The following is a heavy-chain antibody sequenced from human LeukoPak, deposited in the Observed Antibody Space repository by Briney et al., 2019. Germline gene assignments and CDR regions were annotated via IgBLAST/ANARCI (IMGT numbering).Heavy chain of an antibody. J-gene: IGHJ6*03. V-gene: IGHV4-34*01. CDR2: INHSGST. CDR1: GGSFSGYY. Sequence: PSETLSLTCAVYGGSFSGYYWSWIRQPPGKGGEGIGEINHSGSTNYNPSLKSRVTISVDTSKNQFSLKLSSVTAADTAVYYCASIPSEYYYYMDVWGKGTTVTVSS. D-gene: IGHD2-2*02. CDR3: ASIPSEYYYYMDV.